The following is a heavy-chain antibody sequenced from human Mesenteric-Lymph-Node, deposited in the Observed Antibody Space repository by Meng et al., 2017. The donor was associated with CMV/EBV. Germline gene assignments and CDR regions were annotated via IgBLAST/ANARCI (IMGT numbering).Heavy chain of an antibody. CDR1: GFTFSSYA. Sequence: GESLKISCAASGFTFSSYAMSWVRQAPGKGLEWVSAISGSRGSTYYADSVKGRFTISRDNSKNTLYLQMNSLRAEDTAVYYCAKLKSTSCYSSLDYWGQGTLVTVSS. CDR3: AKLKSTSCYSSLDY. D-gene: IGHD2-2*02. J-gene: IGHJ4*02. CDR2: ISGSRGST. V-gene: IGHV3-23*01.